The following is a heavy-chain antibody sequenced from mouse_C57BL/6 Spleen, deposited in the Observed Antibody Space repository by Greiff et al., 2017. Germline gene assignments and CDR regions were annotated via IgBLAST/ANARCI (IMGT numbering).Heavy chain of an antibody. V-gene: IGHV1-53*01. D-gene: IGHD1-1*01. J-gene: IGHJ4*01. CDR2: INPSNGGT. CDR3: ARDGVYYYGSSPYYYAMDY. CDR1: GYTFTSYW. Sequence: QVQLQQPGTELVKPGASVKLSCTASGYTFTSYWMHWVKQRPGQGLEWIGNINPSNGGTNYNEKFKSKATLTVDKSSSTAYMQLSSLTSEDSAVYYCARDGVYYYGSSPYYYAMDYWGQGTSVTVSS.